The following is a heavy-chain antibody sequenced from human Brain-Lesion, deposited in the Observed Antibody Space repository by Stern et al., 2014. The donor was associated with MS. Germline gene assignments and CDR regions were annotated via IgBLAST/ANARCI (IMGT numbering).Heavy chain of an antibody. CDR1: GFSFFSFG. Sequence: QVQLVQSGGGVVQPGGSLRLSCAASGFSFFSFGLHWVRQAPGRGLDWVAVVSYDGRNKYYADSVKGRFTISRDNSKNTLYLQMNSLRAEDTAVYYCARDQNTENYFDFWGRGTLVTVSS. V-gene: IGHV3-33*01. D-gene: IGHD1-14*01. J-gene: IGHJ4*02. CDR3: ARDQNTENYFDF. CDR2: VSYDGRNK.